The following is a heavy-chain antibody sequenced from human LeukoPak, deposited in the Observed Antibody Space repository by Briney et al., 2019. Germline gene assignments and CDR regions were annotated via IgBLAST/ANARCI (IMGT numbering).Heavy chain of an antibody. J-gene: IGHJ6*02. Sequence: ASVKVSCKASGYTFTSYYMHWVRQAPGQGLEWMGIINPSGGSTSYAQKFQGRVTMTRDMSTSTVYMELSSLRSEDTAVYYCAREVGYWYVGDYYYYGMDVWGQGTTVTVSS. CDR2: INPSGGST. CDR1: GYTFTSYY. D-gene: IGHD2-15*01. CDR3: AREVGYWYVGDYYYYGMDV. V-gene: IGHV1-46*01.